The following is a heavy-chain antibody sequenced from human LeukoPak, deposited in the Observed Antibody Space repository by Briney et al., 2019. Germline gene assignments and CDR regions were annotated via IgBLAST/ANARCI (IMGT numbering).Heavy chain of an antibody. V-gene: IGHV1-69*13. CDR2: IIPIFGTA. CDR1: GGTFSSYA. J-gene: IGHJ4*02. D-gene: IGHD1-26*01. CDR3: ARGSRVGAKAYYFDY. Sequence: GASVKVSCKASGGTFSSYAISWVRQAPGQGLEWMGGIIPIFGTANYAQKFQGRVTITADESTSTAYMELSSLRSDDTAVYYCARGSRVGAKAYYFDYWGQGTLVTVSS.